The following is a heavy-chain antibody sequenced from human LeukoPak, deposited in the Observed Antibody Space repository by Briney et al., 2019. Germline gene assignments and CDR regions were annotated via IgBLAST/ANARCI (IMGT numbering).Heavy chain of an antibody. V-gene: IGHV3-23*01. Sequence: GGSLRLSCAVSGFIFKDFPMTWVRQAPGKGLEWLSGISAGGDLTFHADSLKDRFTISRDNYKNTLYLQMDSLRAEETAVYYGAKSLFTSAAGSGRASDIWGQGTMVTVSS. CDR2: ISAGGDLT. CDR1: GFIFKDFP. CDR3: AKSLFTSAAGSGRASDI. J-gene: IGHJ3*02. D-gene: IGHD3-10*01.